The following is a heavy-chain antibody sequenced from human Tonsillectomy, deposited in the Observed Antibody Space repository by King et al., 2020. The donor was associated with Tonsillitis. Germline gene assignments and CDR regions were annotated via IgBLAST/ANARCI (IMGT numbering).Heavy chain of an antibody. D-gene: IGHD3-22*01. J-gene: IGHJ3*02. Sequence: VQLVESGGGLVKPGGSLRLSCATSAFIFSNYALTLVRQAPGKGLEWVSSTSRSTSRIFYADSVKGRFTISRDSAKNSLYLQMNSLRVEDTAVYYCAKEKGAGYYDSGRGAFDIWGQGTMVTVSS. CDR2: TSRSTSRI. CDR3: AKEKGAGYYDSGRGAFDI. V-gene: IGHV3-21*01. CDR1: AFIFSNYA.